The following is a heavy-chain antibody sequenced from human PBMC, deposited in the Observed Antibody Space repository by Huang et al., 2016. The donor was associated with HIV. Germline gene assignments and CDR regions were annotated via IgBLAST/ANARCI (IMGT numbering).Heavy chain of an antibody. V-gene: IGHV1-18*01. D-gene: IGHD2-21*01. CDR1: GYTFSIYG. Sequence: QVQLVQSGPEVKKPGASVKFSCKASGYTFSIYGISGVRQAPGQGLEWMGGVSGDSGYTETAQKCQGRVTMTTDTYTSTADRDLRSQTADDTAVYYCARVPSDLYSDYWGQGTLGTVSS. CDR3: ARVPSDLYSDY. J-gene: IGHJ4*02. CDR2: VSGDSGYT.